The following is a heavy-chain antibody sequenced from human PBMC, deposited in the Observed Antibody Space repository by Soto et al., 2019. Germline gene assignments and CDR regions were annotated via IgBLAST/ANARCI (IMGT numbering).Heavy chain of an antibody. CDR1: SYTFTRYG. D-gene: IGHD3-22*01. V-gene: IGHV1-18*01. J-gene: IGHJ4*02. CDR3: ARDYYDSSGYYSFDY. CDR2: ISAYNGNT. Sequence: SVKVSCKASSYTFTRYGLSWVRQSPGQGLAWRGWISAYNGNTNYARKLQGRVTMTTDTSTSTAYMELRSLRSDDTAVYYFARDYYDSSGYYSFDYWGQGTLVTVSS.